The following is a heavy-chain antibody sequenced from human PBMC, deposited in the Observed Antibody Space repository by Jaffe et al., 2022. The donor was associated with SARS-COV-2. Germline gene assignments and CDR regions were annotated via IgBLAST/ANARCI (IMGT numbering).Heavy chain of an antibody. CDR2: INHSGST. Sequence: QVQLQQWGAGLLKPSETLSLTCAVYGGSFSGYYWSWIRQPPGKGLEWIGEINHSGSTNYNPSLKSRVTISVDTSKNQFSLKLSSVTAADTAVYYCARALPRGEAFDIWGQGTMVTVSS. V-gene: IGHV4-34*01. J-gene: IGHJ3*02. CDR3: ARALPRGEAFDI. D-gene: IGHD3-16*01. CDR1: GGSFSGYY.